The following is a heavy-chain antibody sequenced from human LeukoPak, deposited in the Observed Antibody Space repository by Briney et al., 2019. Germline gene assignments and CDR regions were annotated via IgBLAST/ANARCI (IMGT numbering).Heavy chain of an antibody. V-gene: IGHV4-61*08. Sequence: SETXXLXCTVSGGSISSGGYFWSWIRQPPGKGLEWIGYIYYSGSTNYNPSLKSRVTISVDTSKNQFSLKLSSVTAADTAVYYCASGTGGGNPFDYWGQGTLVTVSS. J-gene: IGHJ4*02. CDR1: GGSISSGGYF. D-gene: IGHD4-23*01. CDR3: ASGTGGGNPFDY. CDR2: IYYSGST.